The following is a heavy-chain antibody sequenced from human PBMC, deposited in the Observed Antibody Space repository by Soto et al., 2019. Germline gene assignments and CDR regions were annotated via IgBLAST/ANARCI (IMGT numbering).Heavy chain of an antibody. J-gene: IGHJ6*02. D-gene: IGHD3-10*01. V-gene: IGHV2-5*02. CDR3: AHITVTGYGMDV. CDR1: GFSLSTSGMG. Sequence: QITLKESGPTLVKPTQTLTLTCTFSGFSLSTSGMGVGWIRQPPGKALEWLALIYWDDDKRYSPSLKSRLTVTKDTSRNQVVLTMTNMDPVDTGTCYCAHITVTGYGMDVWGQATTVTVSS. CDR2: IYWDDDK.